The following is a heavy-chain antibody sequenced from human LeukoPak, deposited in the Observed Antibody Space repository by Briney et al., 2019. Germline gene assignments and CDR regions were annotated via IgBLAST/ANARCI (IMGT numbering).Heavy chain of an antibody. Sequence: GGSLRLSCAGSGFTVSSSYMSWVRQAPGGGLEWVSILYSGGSIFYADSVKGRFTISRDISKNMLHLQMNSLRADDTAVYYCARSSISSYYEDWGQGTLVTVSS. J-gene: IGHJ4*02. CDR1: GFTVSSSY. V-gene: IGHV3-66*01. CDR2: LYSGGSI. CDR3: ARSSISSYYED. D-gene: IGHD1-26*01.